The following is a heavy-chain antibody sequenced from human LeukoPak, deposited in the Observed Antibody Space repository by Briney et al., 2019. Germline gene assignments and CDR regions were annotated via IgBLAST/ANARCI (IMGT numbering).Heavy chain of an antibody. CDR2: ISWNSGSI. Sequence: PGRSLRLSCAAPGFTFDDYAMHWVRQAPGKGLEWVSSISWNSGSINYADSVKGRFTISRDNAKNSLYLLMNSLRAEDTALYYCVKVGASLPDAFDIWGQGTMVTVSS. D-gene: IGHD4/OR15-4a*01. V-gene: IGHV3-9*01. CDR1: GFTFDDYA. CDR3: VKVGASLPDAFDI. J-gene: IGHJ3*02.